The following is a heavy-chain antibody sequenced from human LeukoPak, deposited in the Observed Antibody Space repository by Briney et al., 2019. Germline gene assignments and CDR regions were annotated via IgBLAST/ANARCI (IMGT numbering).Heavy chain of an antibody. D-gene: IGHD2-8*02. CDR1: GFTFSSYA. V-gene: IGHV3-30*01. Sequence: PGGSLRLSCAASGFTFSSYAMHWVRQAPGKGLEWVAVISYDGSNKYYADSVKGRFTISRDNSKNTLYLQMNSLRAEDTAVYYCAREFPELYWEDGDYWGQGTLVTVSS. CDR3: AREFPELYWEDGDY. J-gene: IGHJ4*02. CDR2: ISYDGSNK.